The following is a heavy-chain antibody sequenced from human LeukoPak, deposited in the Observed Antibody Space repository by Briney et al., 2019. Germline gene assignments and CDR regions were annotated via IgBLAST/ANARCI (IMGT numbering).Heavy chain of an antibody. D-gene: IGHD5-18*01. CDR2: IYYSGTT. Sequence: SETLSLTCTVSGDSIGRYYWAWIRQPPGKGLEWIGYIYYSGTTKYNPSLKSRFTISVDTSKSQFSLNVRSVTAADTAVYYCARAPLGDTDALDSGGQGPLVTVSS. V-gene: IGHV4-59*08. J-gene: IGHJ4*02. CDR1: GDSIGRYY. CDR3: ARAPLGDTDALDS.